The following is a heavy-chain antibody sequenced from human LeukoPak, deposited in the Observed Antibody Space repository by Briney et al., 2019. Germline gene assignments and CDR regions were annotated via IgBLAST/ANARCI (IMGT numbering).Heavy chain of an antibody. D-gene: IGHD3-9*01. Sequence: PGGSLRLSCAASGFTFSSYSMNWVRQAPGKGLEWVSSISSSSSYIYYADSVKGRFTISRDNAKNSLYLQMNSLRAEDTAVYYCARTSECRNYDILTGYYRNSARPTPHVSYYYYYYMDVWGKGTTVTVSS. V-gene: IGHV3-21*01. CDR3: ARTSECRNYDILTGYYRNSARPTPHVSYYYYYYMDV. J-gene: IGHJ6*03. CDR2: ISSSSSYI. CDR1: GFTFSSYS.